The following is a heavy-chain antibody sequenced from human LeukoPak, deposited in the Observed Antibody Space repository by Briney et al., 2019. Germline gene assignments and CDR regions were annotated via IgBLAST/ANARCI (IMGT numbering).Heavy chain of an antibody. CDR2: INHSGST. CDR1: GGSISSSSYY. CDR3: ARGSCSSTSCRRSYYYMDV. D-gene: IGHD2-2*01. J-gene: IGHJ6*03. Sequence: SETLSLTCTVSGGSISSSSYYWGWIRQPPGKGLEWIGEINHSGSTNYNPSLKSRVTISVDTSKNQFSLKLSSVTAADTAVYYCARGSCSSTSCRRSYYYMDVWGKGTTVTVSS. V-gene: IGHV4-39*07.